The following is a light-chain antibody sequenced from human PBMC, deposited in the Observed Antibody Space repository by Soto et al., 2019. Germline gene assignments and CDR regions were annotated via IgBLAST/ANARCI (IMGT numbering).Light chain of an antibody. CDR3: RSFAGSSTFVV. CDR2: EDS. Sequence: QSVLTQPASVSGSPGQSITVSCTGTSSDVGGYNYVSWYQQHPGNAPKLMIYEDSKRPSGVSNRFSGSKSGNTASLTISGLQAEDEADYYCRSFAGSSTFVVFGGGTKLTVL. J-gene: IGLJ2*01. CDR1: SSDVGGYNY. V-gene: IGLV2-23*02.